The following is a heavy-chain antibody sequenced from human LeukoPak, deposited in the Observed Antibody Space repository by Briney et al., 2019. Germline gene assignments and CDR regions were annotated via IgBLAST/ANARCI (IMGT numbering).Heavy chain of an antibody. Sequence: SETLSLTCAVYGGSFSGYYWSWIRQPPGKGMEWIGEINHSGSTNYNPSLKSRVTISVDTSKNQFSLKLSSVTAADTAVYYCARGARYGSGSYYIPRQYYFDYWGQGTLVTVSS. CDR1: GGSFSGYY. D-gene: IGHD3-10*01. CDR2: INHSGST. J-gene: IGHJ4*02. V-gene: IGHV4-34*01. CDR3: ARGARYGSGSYYIPRQYYFDY.